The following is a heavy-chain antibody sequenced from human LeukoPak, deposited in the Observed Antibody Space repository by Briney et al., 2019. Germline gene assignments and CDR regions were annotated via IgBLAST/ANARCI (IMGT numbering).Heavy chain of an antibody. Sequence: PGGSLRLSCAASGFTFSIYGMHWVRQAPGKGLEWVAVISCGGSNKYYADSVKGRFTISRDNSKNTLYLQMNSLRAEDTAVYYCAKVGGEYDYVGGSWHGLDVWGQGTTVTVSS. CDR3: AKVGGEYDYVGGSWHGLDV. D-gene: IGHD3-16*01. J-gene: IGHJ6*02. CDR1: GFTFSIYG. V-gene: IGHV3-30*18. CDR2: ISCGGSNK.